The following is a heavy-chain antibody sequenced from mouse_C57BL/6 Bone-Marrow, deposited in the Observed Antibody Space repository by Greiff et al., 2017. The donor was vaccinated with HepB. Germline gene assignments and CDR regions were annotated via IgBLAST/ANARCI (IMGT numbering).Heavy chain of an antibody. V-gene: IGHV1-76*01. CDR1: GYTFTDYY. CDR2: IYPGSGNT. CDR3: ASPICLGDY. J-gene: IGHJ4*01. Sequence: QVQLQQSGAELVRPGASVKLSCKASGYTFTDYYINWVKQRPGQGLEWIARIYPGSGNTYYNEKFKGKATLTAEKSSSTAYMQLSSLTSEDSAVYFCASPICLGDYWGQGTSVTVSS.